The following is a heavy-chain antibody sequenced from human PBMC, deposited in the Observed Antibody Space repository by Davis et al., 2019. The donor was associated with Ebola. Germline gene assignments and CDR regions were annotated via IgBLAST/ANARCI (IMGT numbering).Heavy chain of an antibody. J-gene: IGHJ5*02. CDR3: ARHTGSSWYPENCFDP. D-gene: IGHD6-13*01. CDR2: IYYSGST. CDR1: GGSISSSSYY. Sequence: SETLSLTCTVSGGSISSSSYYWGWIRQPPGKGLEWIGSIYYSGSTYYNPSLKSRVTISVDTSKNQFSLKLSSVTAADTAVFYCARHTGSSWYPENCFDPWGQGTLVTVSS. V-gene: IGHV4-39*01.